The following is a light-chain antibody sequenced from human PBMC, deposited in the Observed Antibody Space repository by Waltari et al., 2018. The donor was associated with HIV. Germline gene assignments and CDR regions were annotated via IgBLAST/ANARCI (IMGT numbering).Light chain of an antibody. Sequence: DIVMTQSPDSLAVSLGERATIKCKSSQSVLYSSNNNNNLAWYQQKPGQPPQLLIYWASTRESGVPDRFSGSGSGTEFTLTISSLQAEDVAVYYCQQYYTTPFTFGPGTTVDIK. CDR2: WAS. CDR1: QSVLYSSNNNNN. CDR3: QQYYTTPFT. V-gene: IGKV4-1*01. J-gene: IGKJ3*01.